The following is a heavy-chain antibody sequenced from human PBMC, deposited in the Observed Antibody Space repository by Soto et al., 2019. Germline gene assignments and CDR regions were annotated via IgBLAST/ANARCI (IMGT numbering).Heavy chain of an antibody. D-gene: IGHD1-1*01. Sequence: EVQLVESGGGLVQPGRSLRLSCAASGFTFDDYAMHWVRHAPGKGLEWVSGISWNSGSIGYADSVKGRFTISRDNAKNSLYLQMNSLRDEDTALYCCARGSWNDKYYFDYWGQGTLVTVSS. J-gene: IGHJ4*02. V-gene: IGHV3-9*01. CDR2: ISWNSGSI. CDR1: GFTFDDYA. CDR3: ARGSWNDKYYFDY.